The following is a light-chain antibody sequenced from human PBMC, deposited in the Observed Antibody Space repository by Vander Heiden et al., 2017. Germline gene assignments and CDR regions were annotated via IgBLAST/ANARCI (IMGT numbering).Light chain of an antibody. CDR3: SSYAGGNIWV. CDR2: EVT. Sequence: QPALTHPPPASGSPGQSVTISCTGSSSDVGVYNYVSWYQQHPGKAPKLMIYEVTRRPSGVPDRFSGSKSGNTASLTVSGLQAEDEADYYCSSYAGGNIWVFGGGTKLTVL. V-gene: IGLV2-8*01. J-gene: IGLJ3*02. CDR1: SSDVGVYNY.